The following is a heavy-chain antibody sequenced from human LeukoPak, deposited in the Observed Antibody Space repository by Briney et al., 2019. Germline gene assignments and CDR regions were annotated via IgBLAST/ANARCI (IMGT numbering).Heavy chain of an antibody. Sequence: SETCSSTGTVSVAPIIVNYWTWFGQPPGKGWEWFGYIYYSGSTNYNPSLKSRVTISVDTSKNQFSLKLSSVTAADTAVYYCARDMGAIAVAGFGYWGQGTLVTVSS. D-gene: IGHD6-19*01. V-gene: IGHV4-59*13. J-gene: IGHJ4*02. CDR3: ARDMGAIAVAGFGY. CDR2: IYYSGST. CDR1: VAPIIVNY.